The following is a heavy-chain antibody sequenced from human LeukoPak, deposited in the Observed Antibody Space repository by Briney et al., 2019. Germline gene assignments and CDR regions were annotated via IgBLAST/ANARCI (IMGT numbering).Heavy chain of an antibody. V-gene: IGHV3-23*01. CDR2: ISGSGGST. CDR1: GFTFSSYA. J-gene: IGHJ6*02. CDR3: AKVPNYDFWSGYNYYGMDV. Sequence: PGGSLRLSCAASGFTFSSYAMSWVRQAPGKGLEWVSAISGSGGSTYYVDSVKGRFTISRDNSKNTLYLQMNSLRAEDTAVYYCAKVPNYDFWSGYNYYGMDVWGQGTTVTVSS. D-gene: IGHD3-3*01.